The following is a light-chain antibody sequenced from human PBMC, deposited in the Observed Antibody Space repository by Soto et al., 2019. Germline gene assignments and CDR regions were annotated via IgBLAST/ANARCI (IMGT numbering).Light chain of an antibody. CDR2: QDN. CDR1: KLGDKY. J-gene: IGLJ2*01. V-gene: IGLV3-1*01. CDR3: QAWDTSTAA. Sequence: SYELTQPPSVSVSPGQTASITCSGDKLGDKYASWYQQKPGQSPVLVIYQDNMRPSGIPERFSGSNSGDTATLTISGTQAMDEADFYCQAWDTSTAAFGGGTKLTVL.